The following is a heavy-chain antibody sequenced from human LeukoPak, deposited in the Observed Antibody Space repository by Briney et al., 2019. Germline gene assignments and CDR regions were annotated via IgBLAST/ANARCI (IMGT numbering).Heavy chain of an antibody. V-gene: IGHV1-46*01. CDR1: GYTFTSYY. D-gene: IGHD2-8*01. Sequence: ASVKVSCKASGYTFTSYYMHWVRQAPGQGLEWMGIINPSGGSTSYAQKFQGRVTMTRDTSTNTVYMELSSLRSEDTAVYYCAREPLLMVYATVPDAFDIWGQGTMVTVSS. CDR3: AREPLLMVYATVPDAFDI. CDR2: INPSGGST. J-gene: IGHJ3*02.